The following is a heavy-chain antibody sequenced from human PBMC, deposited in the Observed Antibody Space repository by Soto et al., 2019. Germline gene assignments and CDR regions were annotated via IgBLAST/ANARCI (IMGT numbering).Heavy chain of an antibody. CDR3: ARVLGRQWLEGGPFDY. V-gene: IGHV1-69*01. CDR1: GGTFSSYA. J-gene: IGHJ4*02. D-gene: IGHD6-19*01. CDR2: SIPIFGTA. Sequence: QVQLVQSGAEVKKPGSSVKVSCKASGGTFSSYAISWVRQAPGHVLEWRGGSIPIFGTANYAQKFQGRVTITADESTSTAYMELSSLRSEDTAVYYCARVLGRQWLEGGPFDYWGQGTLVTVSS.